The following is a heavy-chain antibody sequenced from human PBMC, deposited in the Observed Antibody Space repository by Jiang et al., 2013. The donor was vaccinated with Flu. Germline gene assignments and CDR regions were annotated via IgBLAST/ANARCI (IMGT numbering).Heavy chain of an antibody. CDR3: ARDSVPGIPVLDS. V-gene: IGHV4-59*01. CDR2: IYYSGST. Sequence: WIGYIYYSGSTNYSPSLKSRVTISKDTSKNQFSLNLRSVTAADTAVYYCARDSVPGIPVLDSWGQGTLVTVSS. J-gene: IGHJ4*02. D-gene: IGHD6-13*01.